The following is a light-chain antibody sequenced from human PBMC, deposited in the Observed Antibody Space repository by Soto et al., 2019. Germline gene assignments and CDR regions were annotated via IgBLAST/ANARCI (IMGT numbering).Light chain of an antibody. CDR1: QSVSSN. Sequence: VMNQSPSTLSVSPGERATLSCRASQSVSSNLAWYQQKPGQAPRLLIYGASTRATGIPARFSGSGSGTEFTLTISSLQSEDFAVYYCQQYNNWPRTFGQGTKVDI. V-gene: IGKV3-15*01. J-gene: IGKJ1*01. CDR2: GAS. CDR3: QQYNNWPRT.